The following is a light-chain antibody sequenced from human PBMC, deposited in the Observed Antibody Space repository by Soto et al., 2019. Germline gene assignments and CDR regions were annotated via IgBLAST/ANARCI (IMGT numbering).Light chain of an antibody. CDR1: GSDVGGYNY. CDR2: DVS. Sequence: ALTQPASVSGSPGQSITISCTGTGSDVGGYNYVSWYQQHPGKAPKVMIYDVSNRPSGVSNRFSGSKSGNTASLTISGLQAEDEADYYCSSYTSASTPLVFGGGTKVTV. J-gene: IGLJ2*01. CDR3: SSYTSASTPLV. V-gene: IGLV2-14*01.